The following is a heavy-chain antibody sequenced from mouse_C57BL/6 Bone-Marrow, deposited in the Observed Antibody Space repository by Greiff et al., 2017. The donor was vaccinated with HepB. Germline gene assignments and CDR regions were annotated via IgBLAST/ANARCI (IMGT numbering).Heavy chain of an antibody. V-gene: IGHV1-50*01. CDR1: GYTFTSYW. CDR2: IDPSDSYT. CDR3: ARGEANWDAMDY. Sequence: QVQLQQPGAELVKPGASVKLSCKASGYTFTSYWMQWVKQRPGQGLEWIGEIDPSDSYTNYNQKFKGKATLTVDTSSSTAYMQLSSLTSEDSAVYYCARGEANWDAMDYWGQGTSVTVSS. J-gene: IGHJ4*01. D-gene: IGHD4-1*01.